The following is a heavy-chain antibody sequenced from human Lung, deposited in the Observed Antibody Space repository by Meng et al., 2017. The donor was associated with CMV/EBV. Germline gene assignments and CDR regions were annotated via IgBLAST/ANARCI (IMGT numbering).Heavy chain of an antibody. J-gene: IGHJ5*02. Sequence: QMPLKESVPTLVTPTLTLTLTCTFSGFSLSTSDVGVGWIRQPPGKALEWLAVIYWDDDKRYSPSLKSRLTITKDTSKNQVVLTLTNMDPVDTATYYCALFTRSWFDPWGQGTLVTVSS. CDR3: ALFTRSWFDP. CDR2: IYWDDDK. V-gene: IGHV2-5*02. D-gene: IGHD2-2*01. CDR1: GFSLSTSDVG.